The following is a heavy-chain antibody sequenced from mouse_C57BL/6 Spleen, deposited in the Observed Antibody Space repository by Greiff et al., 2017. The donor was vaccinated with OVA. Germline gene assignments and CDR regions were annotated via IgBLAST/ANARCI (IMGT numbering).Heavy chain of an antibody. J-gene: IGHJ2*01. CDR1: GFSFNTYA. CDR2: IRSKSNNYAT. Sequence: EVQVVESGGGLVQPKGSLKLSCAASGFSFNTYAMNWVRQAPGKGLEWVARIRSKSNNYATYYADSVKDRFTISRDDSENMLYLQMNNLKTEDTAMYYCVRRGTFYFDYWGQGTTLTVSS. CDR3: VRRGTFYFDY. V-gene: IGHV10-1*01.